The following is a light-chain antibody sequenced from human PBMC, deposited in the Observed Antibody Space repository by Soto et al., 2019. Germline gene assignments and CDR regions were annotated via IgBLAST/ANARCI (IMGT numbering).Light chain of an antibody. CDR2: DND. CDR3: GAWDSGLSVVL. J-gene: IGLJ2*01. V-gene: IGLV1-51*01. CDR1: SSNIGNYY. Sequence: QSVLTQTPSISAAPGQKVTISCSGSSSNIGNYYVSWYQQLPGTAPKLLISDNDNRPPGIPDRFSGSKSGTSATLDITGLQTVDEANYYCGAWDSGLSVVLFGGGTKLTVL.